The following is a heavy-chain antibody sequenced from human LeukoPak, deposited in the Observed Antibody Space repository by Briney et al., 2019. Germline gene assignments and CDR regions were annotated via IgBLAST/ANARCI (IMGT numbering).Heavy chain of an antibody. V-gene: IGHV1-8*01. J-gene: IGHJ4*02. D-gene: IGHD3-22*01. CDR2: MNPNSGHT. CDR3: ARGPYDSSGHYYVNY. CDR1: GYTFTSYD. Sequence: ASVKVSCKASGYTFTSYDINWVRQATGQGLEWMGWMNPNSGHTGYAQKFQGRVTMTRNTSISTAYIELSSLRSEDTAVYYCARGPYDSSGHYYVNYWGQGTLVTVSS.